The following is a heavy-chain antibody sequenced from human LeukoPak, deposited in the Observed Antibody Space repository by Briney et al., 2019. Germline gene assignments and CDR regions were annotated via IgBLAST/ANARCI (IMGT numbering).Heavy chain of an antibody. CDR1: GGSFSGYY. D-gene: IGHD5-12*01. Sequence: SETLSLTCAVYGGSFSGYYWSWIRQPPGKGLEWIGEINQSGSTNYNPSLKSRVTISVDTSKKQFSLRLSPVTAADTAVYYCARRGGYDYYFDYWGQGTLVTVSS. CDR3: ARRGGYDYYFDY. V-gene: IGHV4-34*01. CDR2: INQSGST. J-gene: IGHJ4*02.